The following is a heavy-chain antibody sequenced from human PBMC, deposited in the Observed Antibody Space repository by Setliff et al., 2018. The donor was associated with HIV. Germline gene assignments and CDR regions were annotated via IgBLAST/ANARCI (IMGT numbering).Heavy chain of an antibody. D-gene: IGHD3-10*01. CDR3: ARVRSYGSAYDAFDV. CDR1: GGSISSYY. J-gene: IGHJ3*01. CDR2: INHSGST. V-gene: IGHV4-34*01. Sequence: SLTCTVSGGSISSYYWGWIRQPPGKGLEWIGEINHSGSTHYNPSLKSRFTISVDTSKNQFSLRLTSVTAADTAVYYCARVRSYGSAYDAFDVWGPGKMVTVSS.